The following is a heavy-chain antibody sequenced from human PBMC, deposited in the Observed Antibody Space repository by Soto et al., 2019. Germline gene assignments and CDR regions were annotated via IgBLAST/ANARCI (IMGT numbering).Heavy chain of an antibody. CDR1: GYPFTYYD. CDR2: MNPKSGNT. V-gene: IGHV1-8*01. Sequence: QVQLVQSGAEVKKPGASVRVSCQASGYPFTYYDINWVRQATGQGLEWIGWMNPKSGNTGSAQRFQGRLTMTRNTSINTAYMELTGLPSEDGAVYFCARVHTATTYFDVWGRGTPVTGSS. D-gene: IGHD4-17*01. J-gene: IGHJ2*01. CDR3: ARVHTATTYFDV.